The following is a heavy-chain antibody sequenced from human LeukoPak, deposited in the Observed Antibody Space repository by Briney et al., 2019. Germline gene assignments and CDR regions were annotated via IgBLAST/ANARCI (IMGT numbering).Heavy chain of an antibody. CDR2: ISSSSSYT. CDR1: GFTFSDYY. D-gene: IGHD3-22*01. CDR3: ARGNYYYDSSGSDKLDY. J-gene: IGHJ4*02. Sequence: KPEGSLRLSCAASGFTFSDYYMSWIRQAPGKGLEWVSYISSSSSYTNYADSVKGRFTISRDNAKNSLYLQMNSLRAEDTAVYYCARGNYYYDSSGSDKLDYWGQGTLVTVSS. V-gene: IGHV3-11*05.